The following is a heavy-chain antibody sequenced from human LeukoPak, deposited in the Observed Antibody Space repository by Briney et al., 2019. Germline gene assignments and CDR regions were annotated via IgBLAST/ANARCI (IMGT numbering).Heavy chain of an antibody. V-gene: IGHV3-74*01. J-gene: IGHJ5*02. D-gene: IGHD6-13*01. CDR3: ARGFAGNP. Sequence: GGSLRLSCAACGFVFSTFWMHWVRQAPGKGLVLVSRTNGDGTITNYADSVKGRFTISRDNAKNALYLQMNSLRVEDTAVYYCARGFAGNPRGQGTLVTVSS. CDR2: TNGDGTIT. CDR1: GFVFSTFW.